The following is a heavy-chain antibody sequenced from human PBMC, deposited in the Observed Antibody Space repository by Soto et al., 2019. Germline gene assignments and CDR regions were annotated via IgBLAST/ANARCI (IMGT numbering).Heavy chain of an antibody. Sequence: PGGSLRLSCAASGFTFSSYGMHWVRQAPGKGLEWVAVIWYDGSNKYYADSVKGRFTISRDNSKNTLYLQMNSLRAEDTAVYYCARRAVVVPAATRNYYYYGMDVWGQGTTVTVSS. CDR1: GFTFSSYG. V-gene: IGHV3-33*01. CDR2: IWYDGSNK. J-gene: IGHJ6*02. CDR3: ARRAVVVPAATRNYYYYGMDV. D-gene: IGHD2-2*01.